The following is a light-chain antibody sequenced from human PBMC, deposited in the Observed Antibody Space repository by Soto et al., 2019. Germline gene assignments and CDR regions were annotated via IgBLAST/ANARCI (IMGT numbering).Light chain of an antibody. CDR1: QSVSSSY. J-gene: IGKJ4*01. Sequence: EIVLTQSPGTLSLSPGERATLSCRASQSVSSSYLAWYQQKPGQAPRLLIYGASTRAPSIPARFSGSGSGTDFTLTISRLEPEDFAVYYCQQYGSSPSFGGGTKVDIK. CDR2: GAS. V-gene: IGKV3-20*01. CDR3: QQYGSSPS.